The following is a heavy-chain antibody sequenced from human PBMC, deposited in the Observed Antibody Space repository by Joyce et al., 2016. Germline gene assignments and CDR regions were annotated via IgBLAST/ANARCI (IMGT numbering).Heavy chain of an antibody. D-gene: IGHD6-6*01. Sequence: EVQLVESGGGLVQPGGSLRLSCAASGFSFSGYWIQWVRQAPGKGVVWVSRINTDGSSTRFADSVKGRFTISRDNAKNTLYLQMNSLRAEDTAVYYCVRGISARPRGPNWFDPWGQGTLVTVSS. CDR2: INTDGSST. J-gene: IGHJ5*02. V-gene: IGHV3-74*01. CDR1: GFSFSGYW. CDR3: VRGISARPRGPNWFDP.